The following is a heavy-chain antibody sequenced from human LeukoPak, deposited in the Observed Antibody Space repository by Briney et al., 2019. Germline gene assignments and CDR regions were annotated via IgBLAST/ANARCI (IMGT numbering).Heavy chain of an antibody. CDR3: ASGDGMLADGGY. D-gene: IGHD3-16*01. CDR1: GFTFSSYS. CDR2: ISSSSSYI. J-gene: IGHJ4*02. Sequence: PGGSLRLSCAASGFTFSSYSMNWVRQAPGKGLEWVSSISSSSSYIYYADSVKGRFTISRDNAKNSLYLQMNSLRAEDTAVYYCASGDGMLADGGYWGQGTLVTVSS. V-gene: IGHV3-21*01.